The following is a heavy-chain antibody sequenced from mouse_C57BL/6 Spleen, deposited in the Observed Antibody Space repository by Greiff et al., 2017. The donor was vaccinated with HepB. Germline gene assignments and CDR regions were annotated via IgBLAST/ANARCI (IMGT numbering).Heavy chain of an antibody. J-gene: IGHJ2*01. CDR1: GYAFSSYW. Sequence: VQLQQSGAELVKPGASVKISCKASGYAFSSYWMNWVKQRPGKGLEWIGQIYPGDGDTNYNGKFKGKATLTADKSSSTAYMQLSSLTSEDSAVYFCARTVGPRYYFDYWGQGTTLTVSS. V-gene: IGHV1-80*01. CDR2: IYPGDGDT. D-gene: IGHD1-1*01. CDR3: ARTVGPRYYFDY.